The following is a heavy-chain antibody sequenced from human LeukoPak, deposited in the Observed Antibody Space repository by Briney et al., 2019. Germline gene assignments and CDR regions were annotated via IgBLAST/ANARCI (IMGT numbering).Heavy chain of an antibody. CDR3: AKDKRNIVVVTAGFDY. CDR2: ISVSGNT. CDR1: GFTLSSYA. J-gene: IGHJ4*02. D-gene: IGHD2-21*02. V-gene: IGHV3-23*01. Sequence: GGSLRLSCAASGFTLSSYAMSWVRQAPGKGLEWVSAISVSGNTYHADSVKGRFTISRDSSKNTLYLQMNRLRAEDAAVYYCAKDKRNIVVVTAGFDYWGQGTLVTVSS.